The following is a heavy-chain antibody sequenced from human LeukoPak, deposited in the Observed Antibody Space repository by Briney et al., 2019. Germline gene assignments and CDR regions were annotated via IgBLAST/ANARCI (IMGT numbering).Heavy chain of an antibody. Sequence: GASVKVSCKASGYTFTGYYMHWVRQAPGQGIEWMGWINPNSGGTNYAQKFQGRVTMTRDTSISTAYMELSRLRSDDTAVYYCARPSYGDYDPYDYWGQGTLVTVSS. CDR2: INPNSGGT. CDR1: GYTFTGYY. CDR3: ARPSYGDYDPYDY. D-gene: IGHD4-17*01. J-gene: IGHJ4*02. V-gene: IGHV1-2*02.